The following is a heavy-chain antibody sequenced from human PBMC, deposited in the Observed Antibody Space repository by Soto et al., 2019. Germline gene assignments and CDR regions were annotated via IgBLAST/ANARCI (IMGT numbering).Heavy chain of an antibody. V-gene: IGHV3-48*02. CDR2: ISGGGETI. CDR3: ARESTSSQWLPTRHFDY. J-gene: IGHJ4*02. CDR1: RFTFSDYS. Sequence: GGSLRLSCAASRFTFSDYSMNWVRQAPGKGLEWVSYISGGGETIYYADSVRGRFTISRDNAKNSLFLQMNSLREEDTAVYYCARESTSSQWLPTRHFDYWGQGTLVTVSS. D-gene: IGHD6-19*01.